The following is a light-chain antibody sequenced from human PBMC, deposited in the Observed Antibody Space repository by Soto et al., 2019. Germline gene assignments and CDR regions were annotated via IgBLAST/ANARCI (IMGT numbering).Light chain of an antibody. Sequence: EIQMTQSPSSLSESVGDRVTITCLASQSISGYLNWYQQKPGKAPKVLISGASTLHNGVPSRFSGRGSGTDFTLTISSLQPEDVATYYCQQSLSTLLTFGGGSKVDIK. V-gene: IGKV1-39*01. CDR2: GAS. CDR1: QSISGY. CDR3: QQSLSTLLT. J-gene: IGKJ4*01.